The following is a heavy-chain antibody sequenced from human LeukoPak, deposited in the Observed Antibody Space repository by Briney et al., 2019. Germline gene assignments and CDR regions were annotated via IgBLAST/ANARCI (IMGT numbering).Heavy chain of an antibody. CDR1: GGSISSYY. Sequence: SETLSLTCTISGGSISSYYWSWIRQPPGKGLDWIGYIYYSGSTKYNPSLKSRVTMSVDTSKNQFSLKLSSVTAADTAVYYCARGTVVFGMDVWGQGTTVTVSS. J-gene: IGHJ6*02. V-gene: IGHV4-59*01. D-gene: IGHD2-15*01. CDR2: IYYSGST. CDR3: ARGTVVFGMDV.